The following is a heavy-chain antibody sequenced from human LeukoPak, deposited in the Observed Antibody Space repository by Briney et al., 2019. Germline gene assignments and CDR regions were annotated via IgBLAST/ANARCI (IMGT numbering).Heavy chain of an antibody. CDR2: INPNSGGT. D-gene: IGHD2-2*02. J-gene: IGHJ5*02. V-gene: IGHV1-2*02. Sequence: ASVQVSCKASGYTFTGYYIYWVRQAPGQGLEWMGWINPNSGGTSYAQKFQGRVAMTRDTSVNTAYMELSRLRSDDTAVYYCARVDSEYCSSTSCYKWFDPWGQGTLVTVSS. CDR1: GYTFTGYY. CDR3: ARVDSEYCSSTSCYKWFDP.